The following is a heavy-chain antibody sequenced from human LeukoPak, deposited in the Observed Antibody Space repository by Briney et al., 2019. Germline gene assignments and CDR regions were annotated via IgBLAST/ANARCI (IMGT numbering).Heavy chain of an antibody. CDR1: GFTFSSYA. D-gene: IGHD3-10*01. J-gene: IGHJ4*02. CDR2: ISGSGGST. Sequence: GGSLRLSCAASGFTFSSYAMSWVRQAPGKGLEWVSTISGSGGSTYYADSVKGRFTISRDSSRNTLYLQMNSLRAEDTAIYYCAKDMAGMNTHLDHWGRGTLVTVSS. V-gene: IGHV3-23*01. CDR3: AKDMAGMNTHLDH.